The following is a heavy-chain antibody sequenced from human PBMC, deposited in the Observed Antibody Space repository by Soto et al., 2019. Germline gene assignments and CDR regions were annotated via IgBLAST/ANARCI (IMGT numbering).Heavy chain of an antibody. Sequence: QVQLVESGGGVVQPGRSLRLSCAASGFTFNSYGMHWVRQAPGKGLEWVASISHDGTNKYYVDSVKGRFTISRDNSKSTLYLQMNSLRAEDTAVYYCAKTPWEKYYSSWFDCWGQGTQVTVSS. CDR3: AKTPWEKYYSSWFDC. CDR1: GFTFNSYG. CDR2: ISHDGTNK. J-gene: IGHJ4*02. V-gene: IGHV3-30*18. D-gene: IGHD1-26*01.